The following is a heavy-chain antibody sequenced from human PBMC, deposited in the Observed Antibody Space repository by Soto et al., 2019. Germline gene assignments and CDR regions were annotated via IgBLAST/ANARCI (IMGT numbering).Heavy chain of an antibody. CDR1: GGSISSGDYY. J-gene: IGHJ5*02. V-gene: IGHV4-30-4*01. CDR3: ARSAFNWFDP. CDR2: IFYSGST. Sequence: SSETLSLTCTVSGGSISSGDYYWSWIRQPPGKGLEWIGYIFYSGSTYYNPSLKSRVTISVDTSKNQFSLKLSSVTAADTAVYYCARSAFNWFDPWGQGTLVTVSS.